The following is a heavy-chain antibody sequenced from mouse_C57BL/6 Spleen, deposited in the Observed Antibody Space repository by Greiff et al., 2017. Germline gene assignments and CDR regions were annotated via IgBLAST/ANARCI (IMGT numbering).Heavy chain of an antibody. V-gene: IGHV1-76*01. D-gene: IGHD2-4*01. CDR2: IYPGSGNT. CDR1: GYTFTDYY. CDR3: ARQDYDGGMDY. Sequence: QVQLKQSGAELVRPGASVKLSCKASGYTFTDYYINWVKQRPGQGLEWIARIYPGSGNTYYNEKFKGKATLTAEKSSSTAYMQLSSLTSEDSAVYFCARQDYDGGMDYWGQGTSVTVSS. J-gene: IGHJ4*01.